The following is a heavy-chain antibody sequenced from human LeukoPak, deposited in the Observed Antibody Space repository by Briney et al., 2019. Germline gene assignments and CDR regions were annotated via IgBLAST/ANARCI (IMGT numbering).Heavy chain of an antibody. J-gene: IGHJ4*02. CDR1: GGSISGNY. CDR2: IYNSGST. V-gene: IGHV4-59*01. D-gene: IGHD3-22*01. CDR3: ARLARDSSGYDRFDY. Sequence: SETLSLTCTVSGGSISGNYWSWIRQPPGKGLEWIGYIYNSGSTNYNPSLKSRVTMSVDTSKNQFSLTLSSVTAADTAVYYCARLARDSSGYDRFDYWGQGTLVTVSS.